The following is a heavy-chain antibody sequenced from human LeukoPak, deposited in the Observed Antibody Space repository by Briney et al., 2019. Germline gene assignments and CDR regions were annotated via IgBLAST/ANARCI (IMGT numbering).Heavy chain of an antibody. D-gene: IGHD2-15*01. V-gene: IGHV3-23*01. J-gene: IGHJ4*02. CDR3: TREGRYCSGSSCYSWYLDY. Sequence: GGSLRLSCAASGFTFSSYAMSWVRQAPGKGLEWVSAISGSGGSTYYADSVKDRFTISRDNAKNSLYLQMNSLRAEDTAVYYCTREGRYCSGSSCYSWYLDYWGQGTLVTVSS. CDR1: GFTFSSYA. CDR2: ISGSGGST.